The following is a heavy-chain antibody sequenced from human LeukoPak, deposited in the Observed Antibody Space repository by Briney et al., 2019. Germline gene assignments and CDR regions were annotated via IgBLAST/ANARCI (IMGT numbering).Heavy chain of an antibody. CDR2: INHSGST. J-gene: IGHJ6*03. Sequence: SETLSLTCAVYGGSFSGYYRSWIRQPPGKGLEWIGEINHSGSTNYNPSLKSRVTISVDTSKNQFSLKLSSVTAADTAVYYCARGWINYDSYYYYMDVWDKGTTVTVSS. CDR1: GGSFSGYY. V-gene: IGHV4-34*01. CDR3: ARGWINYDSYYYYMDV. D-gene: IGHD3-22*01.